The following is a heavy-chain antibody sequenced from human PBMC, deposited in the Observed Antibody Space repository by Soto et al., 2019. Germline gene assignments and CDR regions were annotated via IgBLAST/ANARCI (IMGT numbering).Heavy chain of an antibody. J-gene: IGHJ4*02. CDR1: GYTFTSYD. CDR3: ARVYTMVRGAMGY. D-gene: IGHD3-10*01. CDR2: MNPNSGNT. Sequence: ASVKVSCKASGYTFTSYDINWVRQATGQGLEWMGWMNPNSGNTGYAQKFQGRVTMTRNTSISTAYMELSSLRSEYTAVYYCARVYTMVRGAMGYWGQGTLVTVSS. V-gene: IGHV1-8*01.